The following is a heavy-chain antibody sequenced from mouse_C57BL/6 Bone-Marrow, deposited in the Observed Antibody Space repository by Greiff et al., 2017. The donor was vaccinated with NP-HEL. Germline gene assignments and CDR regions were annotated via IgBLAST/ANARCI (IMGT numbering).Heavy chain of an antibody. Sequence: VQLQLSGAELVRPGASVKLSCTASGFNIKDYYMHWVKQRPEQGLEWIGRIDPEDGDTEYAPKFQGKATMTADTSSNTAYLQLSSLTSEDTAVYYCTTDKGLRWFAYWGQGTLVTVSA. CDR3: TTDKGLRWFAY. CDR1: GFNIKDYY. CDR2: IDPEDGDT. J-gene: IGHJ3*01. D-gene: IGHD1-1*01. V-gene: IGHV14-1*01.